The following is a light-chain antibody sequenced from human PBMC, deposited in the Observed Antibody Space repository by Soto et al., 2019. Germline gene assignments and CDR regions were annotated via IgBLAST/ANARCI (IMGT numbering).Light chain of an antibody. V-gene: IGLV1-47*01. CDR2: KDN. CDR1: SSNIGSNF. CDR3: SVWEDNVDGWV. J-gene: IGLJ3*02. Sequence: QSVVTQPPSASGTPGQTVTISCSGSSSNIGSNFVYWDQQLPGTAPKLLIYKDNQRPSGVPDRFSGSKSGTSVSLAISGLRPEDEAEYYCSVWEDNVDGWVFGGGTKLTVL.